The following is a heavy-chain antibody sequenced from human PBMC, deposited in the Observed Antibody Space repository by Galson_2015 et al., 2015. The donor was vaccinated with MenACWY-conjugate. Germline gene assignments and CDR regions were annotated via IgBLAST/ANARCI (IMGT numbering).Heavy chain of an antibody. CDR2: IDASGGST. V-gene: IGHV3-23*01. Sequence: SLRLSCASSGFTFSTYAMSWVRQAPGKGLEWVSSIDASGGSTYYGDSVKGRFTISRDISKNTLYLQMSSLRAEDTARYYCVKETGGRVFDYLGQGTLVIVSS. J-gene: IGHJ4*02. CDR1: GFTFSTYA. CDR3: VKETGGRVFDY. D-gene: IGHD3-16*01.